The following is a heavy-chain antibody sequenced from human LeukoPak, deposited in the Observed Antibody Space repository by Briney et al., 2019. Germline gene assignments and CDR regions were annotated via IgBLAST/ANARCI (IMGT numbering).Heavy chain of an antibody. J-gene: IGHJ3*02. CDR2: IYSGDSDT. CDR3: ARHYREGRVDFAYDAFDI. CDR1: GYSFTSYW. D-gene: IGHD2-2*03. V-gene: IGHV5-51*01. Sequence: GEPLKISCKGSGYSFTSYWIGWVRQMPGKGLEGMGIIYSGDSDTRYSPSFQGQVTISADKSISTAYLQWSSLKASDTAMYYCARHYREGRVDFAYDAFDIWGQGTMVTVSS.